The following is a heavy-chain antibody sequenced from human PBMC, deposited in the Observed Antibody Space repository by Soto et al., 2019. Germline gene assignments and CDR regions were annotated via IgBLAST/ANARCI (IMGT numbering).Heavy chain of an antibody. CDR2: IKEDGSEK. CDR1: GFTFSSSW. J-gene: IGHJ4*02. V-gene: IGHV3-7*03. CDR3: ARGDYYDRRFDS. Sequence: EVQLVESGGGLVQPGGSLRLSCAASGFTFSSSWMTWVRQAPGKGLEWVADIKEDGSEKYYVDSLKGRFTISRDNAKNSLYLQMNRLRAEDTVVYYCARGDYYDRRFDSWGQGTLVTVSS. D-gene: IGHD3-22*01.